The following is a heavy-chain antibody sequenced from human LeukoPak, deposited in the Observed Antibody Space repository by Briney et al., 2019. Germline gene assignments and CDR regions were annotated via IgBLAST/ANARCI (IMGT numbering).Heavy chain of an antibody. CDR1: GGSVSSGSYY. D-gene: IGHD1-26*01. V-gene: IGHV4-61*01. CDR2: IHNSGST. CDR3: ASVSGSYSYWYFDL. J-gene: IGHJ2*01. Sequence: SETLPLTCTVSGGSVSSGSYYWRWIRQPPGKGLEWIGYIHNSGSTNYNPSLKSQVTISVDTSKNQFSLRLSSVTAADTAIYYCASVSGSYSYWYFDLWGRGTLVTVSS.